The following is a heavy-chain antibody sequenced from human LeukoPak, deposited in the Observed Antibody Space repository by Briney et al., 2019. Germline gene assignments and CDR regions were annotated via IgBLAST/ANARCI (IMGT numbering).Heavy chain of an antibody. CDR1: GFTFSSYE. V-gene: IGHV3-48*03. CDR2: ISSSGSTI. CDR3: ARVVEVWYSMDV. J-gene: IGHJ6*04. D-gene: IGHD2-21*01. Sequence: GGSLRLSCAASGFTFSSYEMNWVRQAPGKGLEWVSYISSSGSTIYYADSVKGRFTISRDNAKNSLYPQMNSLRAEDTAVYYCARVVEVWYSMDVWGKGATVTVSS.